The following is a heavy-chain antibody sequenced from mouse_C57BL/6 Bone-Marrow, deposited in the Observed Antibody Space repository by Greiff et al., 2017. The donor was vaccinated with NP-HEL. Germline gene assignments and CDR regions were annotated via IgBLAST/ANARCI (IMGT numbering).Heavy chain of an antibody. CDR1: GYTFTSYT. V-gene: IGHV1-4*01. J-gene: IGHJ1*01. Sequence: QVQLQQSGAELARPGASVKMSCKASGYTFTSYTMHWVKQRPGQGLEWIGYINPSSGYTKYNQKFKDKATLTADKSSSTAYMQLSSLTSEDSAVYYCARGPFKYYGSSYLYWYFDVWGAGTTVTVSS. CDR3: ARGPFKYYGSSYLYWYFDV. CDR2: INPSSGYT. D-gene: IGHD1-1*01.